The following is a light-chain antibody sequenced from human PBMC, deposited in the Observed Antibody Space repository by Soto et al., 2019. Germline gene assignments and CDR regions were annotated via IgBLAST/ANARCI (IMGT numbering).Light chain of an antibody. Sequence: ALTQPASVSGSPGQSITISCTGTSSDVGGYNYVSWYQQHPGKAPKLMIYDVSNRPSGVSNRFSGSKSGNTASLTISGLQAEDEADYYCSSYTSSSLYVFGTGTKVTVL. CDR3: SSYTSSSLYV. CDR1: SSDVGGYNY. CDR2: DVS. J-gene: IGLJ1*01. V-gene: IGLV2-14*01.